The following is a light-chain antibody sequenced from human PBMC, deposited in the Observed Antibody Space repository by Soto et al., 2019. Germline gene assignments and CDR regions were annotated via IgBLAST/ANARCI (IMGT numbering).Light chain of an antibody. CDR3: QQRSNWPPPYT. CDR1: QSVSSY. Sequence: EIVLTQSPATLSLSPGERATLSCRASQSVSSYLAWYQQKPVQAPRLLIYDASNTAIGIPARFSGSGSGTDFTLTISSLEPEHFAVYYCQQRSNWPPPYTFGQGTKLEIK. V-gene: IGKV3-11*01. CDR2: DAS. J-gene: IGKJ2*01.